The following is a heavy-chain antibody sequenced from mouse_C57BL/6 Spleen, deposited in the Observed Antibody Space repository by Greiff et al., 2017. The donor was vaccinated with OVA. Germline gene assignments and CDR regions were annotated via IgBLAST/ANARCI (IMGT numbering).Heavy chain of an antibody. CDR2: IYPGSGST. D-gene: IGHD1-1*01. V-gene: IGHV1-55*01. Sequence: VQLQQSGAELARPGASVKLSCKASGYTFTSYWITWVKQRPGQGLEWIGDIYPGSGSTNYNEKFKSKATLTVDTSSSTAYMQLSSLTSEDSAVYYCARPTTVVATDWYFDVWGTGTTVTVSS. CDR3: ARPTTVVATDWYFDV. J-gene: IGHJ1*03. CDR1: GYTFTSYW.